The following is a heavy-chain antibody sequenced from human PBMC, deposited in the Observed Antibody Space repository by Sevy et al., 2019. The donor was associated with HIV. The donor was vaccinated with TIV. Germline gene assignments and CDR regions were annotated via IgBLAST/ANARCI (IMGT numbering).Heavy chain of an antibody. Sequence: KQSQTLSLTCTVSGGSISSYYWTWIRQPPGKGLEWIGYIYYSGSTNYNPSLKSRVTISVDTSKNQFSLKLSSVTAADTAVYYCTRDLKQNWFDPWGQGTLVTVSS. CDR2: IYYSGST. CDR1: GGSISSYY. CDR3: TRDLKQNWFDP. V-gene: IGHV4-59*13. J-gene: IGHJ5*02.